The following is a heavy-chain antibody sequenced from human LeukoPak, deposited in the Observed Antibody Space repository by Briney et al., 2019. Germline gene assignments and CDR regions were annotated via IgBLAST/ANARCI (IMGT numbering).Heavy chain of an antibody. J-gene: IGHJ4*02. V-gene: IGHV4-38-2*02. CDR3: ARGFGSGSYAAY. Sequence: SETLSLTCTVSGGSTSSYYWGWIRQPPGKGLEWIGSIYHSGSTHYNPSLKSRVTISVDTSNNQFSLYLSSVTAADTAVYYCARGFGSGSYAAYWGQGALVTVSS. CDR2: IYHSGST. CDR1: GGSTSSYY. D-gene: IGHD3-10*01.